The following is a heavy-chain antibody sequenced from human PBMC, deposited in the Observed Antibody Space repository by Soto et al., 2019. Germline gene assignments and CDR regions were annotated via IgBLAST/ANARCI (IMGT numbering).Heavy chain of an antibody. CDR1: GGTFSSYT. Sequence: QVQLVQSGAEVKKPGSSVKVSCKASGGTFSSYTISWVRQAPGQGLEWMGRIIPILGRANYAQKFQGRVTITTHKSKNTAYMELRSLRSEDTAVYYCARDRGSSWYEAFDYWGQGTLVTVSS. J-gene: IGHJ4*02. V-gene: IGHV1-69*08. CDR2: IIPILGRA. D-gene: IGHD6-13*01. CDR3: ARDRGSSWYEAFDY.